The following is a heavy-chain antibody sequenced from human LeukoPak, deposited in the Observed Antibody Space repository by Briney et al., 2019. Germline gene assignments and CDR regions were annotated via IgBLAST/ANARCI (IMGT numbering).Heavy chain of an antibody. CDR3: ARPLSLGYCSGGSCYGRGAWFDR. CDR2: IYHSGTT. CDR1: GGSISSSNW. Sequence: PSEPLSLTCAVSGGSISSSNWWSWVRQPPGKGLEWIGQIYHSGTTNYNPSLKSRVTISVDKSKNQFSLKLRSVTAADTAVYYCARPLSLGYCSGGSCYGRGAWFDRWGQGTLVTVSS. V-gene: IGHV4-4*02. D-gene: IGHD2-15*01. J-gene: IGHJ5*02.